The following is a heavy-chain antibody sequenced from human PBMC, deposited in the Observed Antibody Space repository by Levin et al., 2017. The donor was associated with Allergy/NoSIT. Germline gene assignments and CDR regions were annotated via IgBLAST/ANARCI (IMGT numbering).Heavy chain of an antibody. CDR2: ISSSGSTI. CDR1: GFTFSDYY. V-gene: IGHV3-11*01. J-gene: IGHJ6*02. Sequence: GGSLRLSCAASGFTFSDYYMSWIRQAPGKGLEWVSYISSSGSTIYHADSVKGRFTFSRDNAKNSLYLQMNSLRAEDTAVYYCARGVIGGYYYGMDVWGQGTTVTVSS. CDR3: ARGVIGGYYYGMDV.